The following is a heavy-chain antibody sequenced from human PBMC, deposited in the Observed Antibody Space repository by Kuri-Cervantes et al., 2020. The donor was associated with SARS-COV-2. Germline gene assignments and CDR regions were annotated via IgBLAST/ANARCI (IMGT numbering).Heavy chain of an antibody. D-gene: IGHD3-9*01. CDR3: AKADWANYYYYYGMDV. CDR2: ISGSGGST. CDR1: GFTFSSYW. Sequence: GGSLRLSCAASGFTFSSYWMSWVRQAPGKGLEWVSAISGSGGSTYYADSVKGRFTISRDNSKNTLYLQMNSLRAEDTAVYYCAKADWANYYYYYGMDVWGQGTTVTVSS. J-gene: IGHJ6*02. V-gene: IGHV3-23*01.